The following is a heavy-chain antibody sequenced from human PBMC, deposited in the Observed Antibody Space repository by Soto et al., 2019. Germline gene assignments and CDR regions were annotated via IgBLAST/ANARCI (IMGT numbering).Heavy chain of an antibody. D-gene: IGHD5-12*01. J-gene: IGHJ5*02. CDR2: IYYTGNT. CDR3: ARYDAESGSNKLDP. Sequence: QVQLQESGPGVVKPSDTLSVTCTVSGGSVSSGSHFWSWIRQPPGGGLQWIGYIYYTGNTNYSPSLKSRATLSVDTSRNQFSLRLTSVTAADTAIYYCARYDAESGSNKLDPWGQGTLVTVSS. V-gene: IGHV4-61*01. CDR1: GGSVSSGSHF.